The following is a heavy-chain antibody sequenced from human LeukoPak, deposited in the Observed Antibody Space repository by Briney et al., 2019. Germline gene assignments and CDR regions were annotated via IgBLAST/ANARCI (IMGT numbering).Heavy chain of an antibody. D-gene: IGHD3-22*01. CDR3: AKDHDSSGYYYHLPDY. CDR1: GFTFSSYG. J-gene: IGHJ4*02. V-gene: IGHV3-30*18. CDR2: ISYDGSNK. Sequence: GRSLRLSCAASGFTFSSYGMHWVRQAPGKGLEWVAVISYDGSNKYYADSVKGRFTISRDNSKNTLYLQMNSLRAEDTAVYYCAKDHDSSGYYYHLPDYWGQGTLVTVSS.